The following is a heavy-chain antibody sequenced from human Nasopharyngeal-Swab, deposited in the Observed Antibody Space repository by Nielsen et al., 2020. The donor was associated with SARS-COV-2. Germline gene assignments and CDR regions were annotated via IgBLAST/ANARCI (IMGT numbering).Heavy chain of an antibody. CDR3: AREEYSGYDWFDP. Sequence: SETLSLTCTVSGGSVSSGSYYWSWIRQPPGKGLEWIGYIYYSGSTNYNPSLKSRVTISVDTSKNQFPLKLSSVTAADTAVYYCAREEYSGYDWFDPWGQGTLVTVSS. V-gene: IGHV4-61*01. D-gene: IGHD5-12*01. CDR1: GGSVSSGSYY. CDR2: IYYSGST. J-gene: IGHJ5*02.